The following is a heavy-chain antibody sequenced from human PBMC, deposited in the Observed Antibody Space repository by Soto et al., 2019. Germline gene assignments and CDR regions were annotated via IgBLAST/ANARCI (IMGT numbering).Heavy chain of an antibody. D-gene: IGHD4-17*01. CDR3: AKERPTTTAFDY. V-gene: IGHV3-13*01. CDR1: GFTFSAFD. Sequence: PVGSLRLSCAASGFTFSAFDMHWVRHVTGQGLEWVSAIDTLGDTYYRDSVKGRFTISRDNTKNTLFLQMNSLRAEDTAVYYCAKERPTTTAFDYWGQGALVTVSS. CDR2: IDTLGDT. J-gene: IGHJ4*02.